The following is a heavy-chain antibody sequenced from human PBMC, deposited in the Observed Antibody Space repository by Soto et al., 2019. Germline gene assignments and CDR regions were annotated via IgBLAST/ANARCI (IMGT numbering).Heavy chain of an antibody. Sequence: EVQLLESGGGLVQPGGSLRLSCAASGFTFSNYDMSWVRQAPGKGLEWVSAIRTIGDSTYSAASVRGRFTISRDNAKNTLYLQMNSLRAEDTAVYYCTRAGSYRSDYWGQGTLVTVSS. CDR1: GFTFSNYD. CDR3: TRAGSYRSDY. D-gene: IGHD3-10*01. CDR2: IRTIGDST. V-gene: IGHV3-23*01. J-gene: IGHJ4*02.